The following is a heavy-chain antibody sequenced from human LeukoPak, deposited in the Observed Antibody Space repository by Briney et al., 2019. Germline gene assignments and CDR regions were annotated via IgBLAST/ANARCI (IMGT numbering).Heavy chain of an antibody. CDR1: GGSISSSSYY. V-gene: IGHV4-39*01. CDR3: ARAPLGYDFWSGYQYFQH. Sequence: SETLSLTCTASGGSISSSSYYWGWIRQPPGKGLEWIGSIYYSGSTYYNPSLKSRVTISVDTSKNQFSLKLSSVTAADTAVYYCARAPLGYDFWSGYQYFQHWGQGTLVTVSS. CDR2: IYYSGST. D-gene: IGHD3-3*01. J-gene: IGHJ1*01.